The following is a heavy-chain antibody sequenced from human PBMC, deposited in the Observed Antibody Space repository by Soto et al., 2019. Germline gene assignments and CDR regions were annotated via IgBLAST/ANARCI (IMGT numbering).Heavy chain of an antibody. CDR3: ARHVGSSSYIAY. D-gene: IGHD6-6*01. V-gene: IGHV5-51*01. CDR2: IYPGDSDT. CDR1: DYSSTSYW. Sequence: GASLNISCKGSDYSSTSYWIGWGRPMPGKGLDGMVIIYPGDSDTRYSPSLQGQVSISADKPISPAYVQWSSLNAADTARYYCARHVGSSSYIAYWGQGTLVTVSS. J-gene: IGHJ4*02.